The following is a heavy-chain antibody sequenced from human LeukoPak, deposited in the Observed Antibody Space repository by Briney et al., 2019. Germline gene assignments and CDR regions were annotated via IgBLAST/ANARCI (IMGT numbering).Heavy chain of an antibody. J-gene: IGHJ4*02. Sequence: GGPLRLSCAVSGFNFSTYNMNWVRQAPGEGLEWVSYISTSSRTIYYADSVKGRFTISRDNAKNSLYLQMNSLRAEDTAVYYCARDGYDFWSDYPTTLDYWGQGTLVTVSS. CDR1: GFNFSTYN. CDR3: ARDGYDFWSDYPTTLDY. D-gene: IGHD3-3*01. V-gene: IGHV3-48*01. CDR2: ISTSSRTI.